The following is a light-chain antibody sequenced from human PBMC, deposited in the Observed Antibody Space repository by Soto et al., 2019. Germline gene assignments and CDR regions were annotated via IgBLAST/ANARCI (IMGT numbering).Light chain of an antibody. Sequence: EIVLTQSPGTLSLSPGDRATLSCRASQSVSSNYLAWYQQKPGQAPMLLLYGASSRATGIPDRVSGSGSGTDFTLTISRLEPEDFAVYYCQQYDTSPPLTCGGGTKVEIK. J-gene: IGKJ4*01. V-gene: IGKV3-20*01. CDR3: QQYDTSPPLT. CDR1: QSVSSNY. CDR2: GAS.